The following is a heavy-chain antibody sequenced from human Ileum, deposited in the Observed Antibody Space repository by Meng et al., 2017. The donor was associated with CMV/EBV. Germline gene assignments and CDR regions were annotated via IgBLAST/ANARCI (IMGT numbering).Heavy chain of an antibody. Sequence: ASSMVFCNAAGYSSTSYYMHWLRHAPGQGLEWMGWINPNSGGTNYAQNFQGRVTMIRDTSLSTAYMELSRLRSDDTAVDYCARDMKGNRGSSWDPASYYFDYWGQGTLVTVSS. J-gene: IGHJ4*02. CDR3: ARDMKGNRGSSWDPASYYFDY. D-gene: IGHD6-13*01. CDR2: INPNSGGT. CDR1: GYSSTSYY. V-gene: IGHV1-2*02.